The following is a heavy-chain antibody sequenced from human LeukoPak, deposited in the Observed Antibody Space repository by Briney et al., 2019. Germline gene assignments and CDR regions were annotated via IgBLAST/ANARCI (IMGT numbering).Heavy chain of an antibody. J-gene: IGHJ3*02. CDR2: IKHDGSEK. CDR3: ARARITLVRRVINDAFDI. V-gene: IGHV3-7*05. D-gene: IGHD3-10*01. Sequence: GGSLRLSCAASGFSFSSYWMSWVRQAPGKGPEWVANIKHDGSEKYYVDSVKGRFTLSRDNAKNSLYLQMNSLRAEDTALYYCARARITLVRRVINDAFDIWGQGTMVTVSS. CDR1: GFSFSSYW.